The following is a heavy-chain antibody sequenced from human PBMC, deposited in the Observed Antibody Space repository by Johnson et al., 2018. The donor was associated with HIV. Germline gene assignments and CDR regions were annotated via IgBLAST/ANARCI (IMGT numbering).Heavy chain of an antibody. J-gene: IGHJ3*02. CDR3: AKDDRELDAFDI. V-gene: IGHV3-33*06. Sequence: QVQLVESGGGVVQPGRSLRLSCAASGFTFSSYGMHWVRQAPVKGLEWVAVIWYDGSNKYYADSVKGRFTISRDNSKNTLYLQMNSLRAEDTAVYYCAKDDRELDAFDIWGQGTMVTVSS. CDR1: GFTFSSYG. D-gene: IGHD1-26*01. CDR2: IWYDGSNK.